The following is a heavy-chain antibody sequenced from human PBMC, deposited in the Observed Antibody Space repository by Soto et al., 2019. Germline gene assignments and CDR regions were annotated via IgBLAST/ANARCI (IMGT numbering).Heavy chain of an antibody. V-gene: IGHV3-23*01. CDR2: ISGSGGST. J-gene: IGHJ1*01. D-gene: IGHD3-10*01. Sequence: EVQLLESGGGLVQPGGSLRLSCAASGFTFSSYAMSWVRQAPGKGLEWVSAISGSGGSTYYADSVKGRFTISRDNSKNTLYLQMNSLRAEDTAVYYCATRSSESYYMMIYFQHWGQGTLVTVSS. CDR3: ATRSSESYYMMIYFQH. CDR1: GFTFSSYA.